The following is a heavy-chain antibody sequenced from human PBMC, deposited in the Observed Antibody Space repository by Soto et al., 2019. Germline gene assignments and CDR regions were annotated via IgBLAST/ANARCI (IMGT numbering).Heavy chain of an antibody. Sequence: QVQLVESGGGVVQPGRSLRLSCAASGFMFSNHGMHWVRQAPGKGLEWVAVIWSDGNNRYHADSVKGRFTITRDNSKNTVYLEMNSLGAEDTAVYYCVRGGNWYDEASDYWGQGTLVTVSS. CDR3: VRGGNWYDEASDY. J-gene: IGHJ4*02. CDR1: GFMFSNHG. CDR2: IWSDGNNR. D-gene: IGHD1-1*01. V-gene: IGHV3-33*01.